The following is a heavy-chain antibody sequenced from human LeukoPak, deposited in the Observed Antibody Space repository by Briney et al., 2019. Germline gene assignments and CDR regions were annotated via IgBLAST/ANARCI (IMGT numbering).Heavy chain of an antibody. J-gene: IGHJ4*02. CDR2: IQSKSDGGTT. V-gene: IGHV3-15*01. CDR3: SAPIQRYCNSNYCCATTGRN. D-gene: IGHD2/OR15-2a*01. Sequence: ARSLTLSCAVSGFTLSNACMSWVRPAQGRGREWVGCIQSKSDGGTTDNDETVKGRYTISRDDPTTMMYLEITSLKTEETAVYYWSAPIQRYCNSNYCCATTGRNWGQGTLVTVSS. CDR1: GFTLSNAC.